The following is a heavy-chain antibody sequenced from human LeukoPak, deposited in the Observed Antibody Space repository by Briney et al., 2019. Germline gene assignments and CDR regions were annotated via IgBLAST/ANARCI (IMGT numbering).Heavy chain of an antibody. V-gene: IGHV7-4-1*02. CDR2: INTNTGNP. J-gene: IGHJ4*02. CDR3: ARDVSRINIVVVPAAIGY. D-gene: IGHD2-2*01. CDR1: GYTFTSYA. Sequence: ASVKVSCKASGYTFTSYAMNWVRQALGQGLEWMGWINTNTGNPTYAQGFTGRFVFSLDTSVSTAYLQISSLKAEDTAVYYCARDVSRINIVVVPAAIGYWGQGTLVTVSS.